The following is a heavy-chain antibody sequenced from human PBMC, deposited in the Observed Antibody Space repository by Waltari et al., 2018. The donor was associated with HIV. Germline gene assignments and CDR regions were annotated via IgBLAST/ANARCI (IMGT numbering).Heavy chain of an antibody. CDR3: AKVAGRSGSYSHYYYGMDV. D-gene: IGHD1-26*01. Sequence: QVQLVESGGGVVQPGGSLRLSCDASGFAFKHFAMHWVRQAPGKGLEWVAVISYDGDQYYADSVKGRFTISRDNSKKSLFLQMSSLRPEDSAVYYCAKVAGRSGSYSHYYYGMDVWGQGTTVTVS. V-gene: IGHV3-30*18. CDR2: ISYDGDQ. CDR1: GFAFKHFA. J-gene: IGHJ6*02.